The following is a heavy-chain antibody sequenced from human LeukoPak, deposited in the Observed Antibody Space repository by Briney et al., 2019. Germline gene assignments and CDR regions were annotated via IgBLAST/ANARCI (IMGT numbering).Heavy chain of an antibody. D-gene: IGHD2-8*01. CDR2: ISYDGSNK. V-gene: IGHV3-30*18. J-gene: IGHJ4*02. Sequence: GGSLRLSCAASGFTFSSYGMHWVRQAPGKGLEWVAVISYDGSNKYYADSVKGRFTISRDNSKNTLYLQMNSLRAEDTAVYYCAKLGDCANGVCYSREDRAYYFDYWGQGTLVTVSS. CDR3: AKLGDCANGVCYSREDRAYYFDY. CDR1: GFTFSSYG.